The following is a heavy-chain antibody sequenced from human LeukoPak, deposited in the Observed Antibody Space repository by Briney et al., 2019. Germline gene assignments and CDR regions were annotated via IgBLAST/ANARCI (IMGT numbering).Heavy chain of an antibody. CDR2: ISAYNGNT. CDR3: ARRAAAEYYYYYYMDV. CDR1: GYTFTSYG. D-gene: IGHD6-13*01. J-gene: IGHJ6*03. Sequence: ASVKVSCKASGYTFTSYGISWVRQAPGQGLERMGWISAYNGNTNYAQKLQGRVTMTTDTSTSTAYMELRSLRSDDTAVYYCARRAAAEYYYYYYMDVWGKGTTVTVSS. V-gene: IGHV1-18*01.